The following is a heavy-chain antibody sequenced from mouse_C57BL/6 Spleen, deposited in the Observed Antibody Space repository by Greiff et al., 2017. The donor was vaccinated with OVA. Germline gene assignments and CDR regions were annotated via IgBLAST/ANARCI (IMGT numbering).Heavy chain of an antibody. J-gene: IGHJ2*01. CDR1: GYTFTSYW. V-gene: IGHV1-50*01. D-gene: IGHD2-2*01. Sequence: VQLQQPGAELVKPGASVKLSCKASGYTFTSYWMQWVKQRPGQGLEWIGEIDPSDSYTNYNQKFKGKATLTVDTSSSTAYMQLSSLTSEDSAVYYCARSGSTMVINFDYWGQGATLTVSS. CDR3: ARSGSTMVINFDY. CDR2: IDPSDSYT.